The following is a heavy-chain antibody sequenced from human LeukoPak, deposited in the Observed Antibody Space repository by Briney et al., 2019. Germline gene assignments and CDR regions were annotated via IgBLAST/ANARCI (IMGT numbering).Heavy chain of an antibody. CDR1: GYTFTGYY. CDR3: AKRSTPGYSNKWCLDF. D-gene: IGHD6-13*01. Sequence: ASVKVSCKASGYTFTGYYMHWVRQAPGQGLEWMGMINPSGGSTTYAQKFQGRVTMTRDTSTSTVYMELSSLRSEDTAVYYCAKRSTPGYSNKWCLDFWGQGTLVTVSS. CDR2: INPSGGST. V-gene: IGHV1-46*01. J-gene: IGHJ4*02.